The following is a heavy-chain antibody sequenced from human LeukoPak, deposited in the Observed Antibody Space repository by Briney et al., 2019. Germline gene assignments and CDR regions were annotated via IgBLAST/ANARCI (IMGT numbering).Heavy chain of an antibody. CDR3: ARVDGYSSGWSAYFDY. Sequence: SETLSLTCAVSGYSISSGYYCGWIRQPPGKGLEWIGSIYHSGSTYYNASVKSRVTISVDTSKNQFSLKLSSVTAADTAVYYCARVDGYSSGWSAYFDYWGQGTLVTVSS. V-gene: IGHV4-38-2*01. D-gene: IGHD6-19*01. CDR1: GYSISSGYY. CDR2: IYHSGST. J-gene: IGHJ4*02.